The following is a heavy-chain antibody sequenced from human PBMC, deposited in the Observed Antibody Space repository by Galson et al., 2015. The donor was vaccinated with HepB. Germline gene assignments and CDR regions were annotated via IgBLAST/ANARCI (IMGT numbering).Heavy chain of an antibody. CDR3: AKQFVPRVRFQGIVGATQDGGVGPNDAFDI. CDR1: GFTFSSYA. Sequence: SLRLSCAASGFTFSSYAMSWVRQAPGKGLEWVSAISGSGGSTYYADSVKGRFTISRDNSKNTLYLQMNSLRAEDTAVYYCAKQFVPRVRFQGIVGATQDGGVGPNDAFDIWGQGTMVTVSS. V-gene: IGHV3-23*01. J-gene: IGHJ3*02. D-gene: IGHD1-26*01. CDR2: ISGSGGST.